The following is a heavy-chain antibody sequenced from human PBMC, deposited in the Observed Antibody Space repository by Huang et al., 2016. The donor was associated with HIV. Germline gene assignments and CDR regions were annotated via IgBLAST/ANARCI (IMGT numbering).Heavy chain of an antibody. CDR3: ARGGSHFAGWDGFPVHPLDL. J-gene: IGHJ3*01. CDR1: GGSISSRTYY. Sequence: QTRLQESGPGLVKPSETLSLTCTVSGGSISSRTYYWAWIRQPPGKGLEWIGNFYYSGSNDYSPSLSSRITMSLDTSKNQFSLRLTSVTAADTAVYYCARGGSHFAGWDGFPVHPLDLWGRGTMVTVSS. V-gene: IGHV4-39*01. D-gene: IGHD3-10*01. CDR2: FYYSGSN.